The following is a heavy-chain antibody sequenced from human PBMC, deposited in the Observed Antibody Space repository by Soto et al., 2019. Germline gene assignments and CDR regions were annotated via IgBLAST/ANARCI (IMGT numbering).Heavy chain of an antibody. CDR3: AKDQGIAASHGVD. CDR2: ISNDGSDK. J-gene: IGHJ3*01. Sequence: QVQLVESGGGVVQPGRSLRLSCAASGFTFNNYGMHWVRQAPGKGLEWVATISNDGSDKYYADSVKGRLTISRDNSKNTVYLKMNSLRAEDTALYYCAKDQGIAASHGVDWGQGTMVTVSS. D-gene: IGHD6-13*01. CDR1: GFTFNNYG. V-gene: IGHV3-30*18.